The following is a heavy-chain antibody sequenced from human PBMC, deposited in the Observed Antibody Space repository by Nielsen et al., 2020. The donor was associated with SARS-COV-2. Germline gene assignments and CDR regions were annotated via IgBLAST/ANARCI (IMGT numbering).Heavy chain of an antibody. Sequence: LRLSCTVSGGSINSGGYYWSWIRQHPGKGLEWIGYIYYSGSTYYNPSLKNRVTISVDTSKNQFSLKLSSVTAADTAVYYCAREGAVLNYFDYWGQGTLVTVSS. CDR3: AREGAVLNYFDY. CDR1: GGSINSGGYY. D-gene: IGHD3-16*01. J-gene: IGHJ4*02. CDR2: IYYSGST. V-gene: IGHV4-31*03.